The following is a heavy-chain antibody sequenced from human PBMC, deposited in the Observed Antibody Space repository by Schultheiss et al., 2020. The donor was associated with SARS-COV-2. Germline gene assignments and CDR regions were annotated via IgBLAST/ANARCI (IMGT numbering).Heavy chain of an antibody. D-gene: IGHD5-24*01. V-gene: IGHV4-30-2*01. CDR1: GGSISSGGYS. Sequence: SETLSLTCAVSGGSISSGGYSWGWIRQPPGKGLEWIGYIYHSGSTYYNPSLKSRVTISVDRSKNQFSLKLSSVTAADTAVYYCARGEMATITFDYWGQGTLVTVSS. CDR2: IYHSGST. CDR3: ARGEMATITFDY. J-gene: IGHJ4*02.